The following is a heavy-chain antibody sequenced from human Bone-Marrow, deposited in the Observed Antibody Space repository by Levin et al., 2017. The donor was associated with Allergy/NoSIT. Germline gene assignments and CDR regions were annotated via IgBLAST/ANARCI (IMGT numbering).Heavy chain of an antibody. CDR2: ISSTSTYT. V-gene: IGHV3-21*01. CDR1: GFTFSGYS. CDR3: ARDKGNTNCGVPTLFYYGMDV. J-gene: IGHJ6*02. Sequence: ETLSLTCAASGFTFSGYSMNWVRQAPGTGLEWVSSISSTSTYTYYADSVKGRFTISRDNAKNSLFLQIDSLRAEDTAVYYCARDKGNTNCGVPTLFYYGMDVWGQGTTVTVSS. D-gene: IGHD3-3*01.